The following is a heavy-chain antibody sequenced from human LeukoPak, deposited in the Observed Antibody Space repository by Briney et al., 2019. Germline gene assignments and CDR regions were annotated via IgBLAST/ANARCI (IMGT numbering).Heavy chain of an antibody. CDR3: ARDPVQDFDY. V-gene: IGHV3-7*01. CDR1: GFTFSDYY. J-gene: IGHJ4*02. Sequence: GGSLRLSCVASGFTFSDYYMSWVRQAPGKGLEWVANIKQDGSEKYYVDSVKGRFTISRDNAKNSLYLQMNSLRAEDTAVYYCARDPVQDFDYWGQGTLVTVSS. CDR2: IKQDGSEK. D-gene: IGHD1-1*01.